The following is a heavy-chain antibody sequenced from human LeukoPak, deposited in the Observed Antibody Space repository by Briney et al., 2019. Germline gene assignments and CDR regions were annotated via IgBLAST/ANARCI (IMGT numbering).Heavy chain of an antibody. CDR2: ISYDGSNK. CDR1: GFTFSSYG. D-gene: IGHD3-3*01. CDR3: ATSYDFWSGYSRAPFDY. V-gene: IGHV3-30*03. Sequence: GGSLRLSCAASGFTFSSYGMQWVRQAPGKGLEWVAVISYDGSNKYYADSVKGRFTISRDNSKNTLYLQMNSLRAEDTAVYYCATSYDFWSGYSRAPFDYWGQGTLVTVSS. J-gene: IGHJ4*02.